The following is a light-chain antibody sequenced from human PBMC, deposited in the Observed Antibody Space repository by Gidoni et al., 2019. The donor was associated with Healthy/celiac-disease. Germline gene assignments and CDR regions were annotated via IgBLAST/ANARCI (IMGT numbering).Light chain of an antibody. Sequence: SYELTQPPSVSVSPGQTASITCSGDKLGDKYACWYQQKPGQSPVLVIYQDSKRPSGIPERFSGSNSGNTATLTMSGTQAMDEADYYCQAWDSSHNYVFGTGTKVTVL. CDR2: QDS. CDR1: KLGDKY. CDR3: QAWDSSHNYV. V-gene: IGLV3-1*01. J-gene: IGLJ1*01.